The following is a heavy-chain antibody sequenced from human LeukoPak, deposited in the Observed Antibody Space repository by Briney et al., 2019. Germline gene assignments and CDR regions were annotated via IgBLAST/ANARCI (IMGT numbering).Heavy chain of an antibody. Sequence: GGSLRLSCAASGFTFSSYDMHWVRHATGKGLEWVSAIGTAGDTYYPGSVKGRFTISRENAKNSLYLQMNSLRAGDTAVYYCARGKLIYCSSTSCYDDAFDIWGQGTMVTVSS. V-gene: IGHV3-13*01. D-gene: IGHD2-2*01. CDR1: GFTFSSYD. CDR3: ARGKLIYCSSTSCYDDAFDI. CDR2: IGTAGDT. J-gene: IGHJ3*02.